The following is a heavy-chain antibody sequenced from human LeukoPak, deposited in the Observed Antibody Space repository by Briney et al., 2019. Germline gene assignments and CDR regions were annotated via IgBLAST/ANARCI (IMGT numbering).Heavy chain of an antibody. J-gene: IGHJ6*02. CDR2: ISAYNGNT. V-gene: IGHV1-18*01. Sequence: ASVKVSCRASGYTFTNYGISWVRQAPGQGLEWMGWISAYNGNTNYAQKLQGRVTMTTDTSTGTAYMELRSLRSDDTAVYYCARGPGIVGATVYYYYYGMDVWGQGTTVTVSS. D-gene: IGHD1-26*01. CDR1: GYTFTNYG. CDR3: ARGPGIVGATVYYYYYGMDV.